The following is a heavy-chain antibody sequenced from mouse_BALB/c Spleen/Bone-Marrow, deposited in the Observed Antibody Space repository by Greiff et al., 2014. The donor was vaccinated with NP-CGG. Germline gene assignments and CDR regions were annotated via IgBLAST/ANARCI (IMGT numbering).Heavy chain of an antibody. CDR3: ARQRGGGYYGFFAY. J-gene: IGHJ3*01. CDR1: GFTFSSYG. CDR2: ISSGDGYT. D-gene: IGHD1-1*01. V-gene: IGHV5-6*01. Sequence: EVQLQQSGGALVKPGGSLKLSRAASGFTFSSYGMSWVRQTPDKRLEWVATISSGDGYTYYPDSVKGRFTISRDNAKNTLYLQMSSLTSEDSAMYYCARQRGGGYYGFFAYWGQGTLVTVSA.